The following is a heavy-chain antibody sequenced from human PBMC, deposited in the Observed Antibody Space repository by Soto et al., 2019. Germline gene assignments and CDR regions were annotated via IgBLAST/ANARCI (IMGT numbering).Heavy chain of an antibody. J-gene: IGHJ4*02. Sequence: SETLSLTCTVSGDSISSGTHYWNWIRQHPGKGLEWTGYISSSGNTYCSPSLKSRVFMSIDTSKNLFSLKLSSVTAAATAILVCVGRLTSNCPCFDSWGQGTQVTVSS. CDR2: ISSSGNT. CDR1: GDSISSGTHY. V-gene: IGHV4-31*06. D-gene: IGHD7-27*01. CDR3: VGRLTSNCPCFDS.